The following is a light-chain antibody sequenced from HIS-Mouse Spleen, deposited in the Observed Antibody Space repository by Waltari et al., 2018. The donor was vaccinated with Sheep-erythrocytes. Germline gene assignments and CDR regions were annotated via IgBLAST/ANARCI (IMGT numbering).Light chain of an antibody. CDR3: QAWDSSTAWV. Sequence: SYELTQPPSVSVSPGQTARITCSGDALPKQYAYWYQQKPGQAPVLVIYKDSKRPSGIPERFSGSSYGNTGTLTISGTQAMDEADYYCQAWDSSTAWVFGGGTKLTVL. J-gene: IGLJ3*02. CDR2: KDS. V-gene: IGLV3-1*01. CDR1: ALPKQY.